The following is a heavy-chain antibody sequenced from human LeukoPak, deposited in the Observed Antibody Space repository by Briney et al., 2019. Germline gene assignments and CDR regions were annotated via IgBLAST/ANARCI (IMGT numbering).Heavy chain of an antibody. CDR1: GGSISSYY. CDR2: IFASGSA. V-gene: IGHV4-4*07. CDR3: ARFKSGGFYYFDS. D-gene: IGHD3-3*01. J-gene: IGHJ4*02. Sequence: SETLSLTCTVSGGSISSYYWSWIRQPAGKGLEFIGKIFASGSATLTPSLKSRVTMSLDTSKDEFSLRLTSVTAEDSAVYYCARFKSGGFYYFDSWGQGALVTVSS.